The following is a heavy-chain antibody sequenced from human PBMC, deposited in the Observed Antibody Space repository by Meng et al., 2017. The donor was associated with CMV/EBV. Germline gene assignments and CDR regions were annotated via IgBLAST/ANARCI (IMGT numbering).Heavy chain of an antibody. D-gene: IGHD3-3*01. CDR3: ARDGYYDFWSGYYAKNWFDP. Sequence: SYRVNWVQQAPGKGMEWVSSISSNSSCMCYADSVKSRFAISKDNAKNSLYLKMNSLRAEDTAVYYCARDGYYDFWSGYYAKNWFDPWGQGTLVTVSS. J-gene: IGHJ5*02. CDR2: ISSNSSCM. V-gene: IGHV3-21*01. CDR1: SYR.